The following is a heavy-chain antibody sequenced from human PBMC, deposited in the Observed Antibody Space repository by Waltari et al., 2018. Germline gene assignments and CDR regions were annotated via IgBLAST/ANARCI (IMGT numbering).Heavy chain of an antibody. J-gene: IGHJ2*01. Sequence: SLRLSCAASGFTFSSYAMSWVRQAPGKGLEWVSAISGSGGSTYYADSVKGRFTISRDNSKNTLYLQMNSLRAEDTAVYYCAKVPNWGALSRDWYFDLWGRGTLVTVSS. CDR2: ISGSGGST. D-gene: IGHD7-27*01. CDR3: AKVPNWGALSRDWYFDL. V-gene: IGHV3-23*01. CDR1: GFTFSSYA.